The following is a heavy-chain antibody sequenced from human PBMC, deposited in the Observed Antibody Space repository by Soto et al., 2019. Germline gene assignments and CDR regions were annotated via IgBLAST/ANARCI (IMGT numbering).Heavy chain of an antibody. D-gene: IGHD3-10*01. V-gene: IGHV4-59*08. Sequence: QVQLQESGPGLVKPSETLSLSCTVSGGSISSYYWSWFRQSPGKRMEWIGYVHHSWGSSYNPSLQSRGAISLDTSKSQFSRKVTSVTATDTAVYYCARQGFGPLHGLVDGWGQGTTVTVSS. CDR2: VHHSWGS. CDR3: ARQGFGPLHGLVDG. J-gene: IGHJ6*02. CDR1: GGSISSYY.